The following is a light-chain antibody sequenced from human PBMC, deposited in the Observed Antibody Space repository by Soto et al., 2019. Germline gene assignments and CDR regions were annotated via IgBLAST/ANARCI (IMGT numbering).Light chain of an antibody. Sequence: QSVLAQPASVSGSPGQSITISCTGTSSDVGGYNYVSWYQQHPGTAPKLMSYEVSNRPSGVSDRFSGSKSRNTASLTISGLQAEDEGDYYCGSYTSSLYVFGTGTKVTVL. CDR1: SSDVGGYNY. CDR3: GSYTSSLYV. V-gene: IGLV2-14*01. J-gene: IGLJ1*01. CDR2: EVS.